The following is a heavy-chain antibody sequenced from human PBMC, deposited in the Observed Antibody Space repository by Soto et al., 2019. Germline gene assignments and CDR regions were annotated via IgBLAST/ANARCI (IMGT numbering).Heavy chain of an antibody. J-gene: IGHJ6*02. Sequence: ASVKVSCKASGYTFTGYYMHWVVQAPVQVVGWMGWINPNSGGTNYAQKFQGWVTMTRDTSISTAYMELSRLRSDDTAVYYCARASTSAIFGVVSYYYGMDVWGQGTTVTVSS. CDR3: ARASTSAIFGVVSYYYGMDV. CDR1: GYTFTGYY. CDR2: INPNSGGT. D-gene: IGHD3-3*01. V-gene: IGHV1-2*04.